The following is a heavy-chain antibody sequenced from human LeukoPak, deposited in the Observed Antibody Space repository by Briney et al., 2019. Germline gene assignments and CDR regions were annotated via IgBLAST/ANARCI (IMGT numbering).Heavy chain of an antibody. CDR2: IFTSGST. D-gene: IGHD2-21*01. Sequence: SETLSLTCTVSGGSISSYFWSWVRQPPGKGLEWIGYIFTSGSTDYNPSHKSRVTMSVDTSKNQLSMELRFLTAADTAVYYCATSHDVKTAPYDLWGQGTLDTVSS. CDR1: GGSISSYF. J-gene: IGHJ5*02. CDR3: ATSHDVKTAPYDL. V-gene: IGHV4-4*09.